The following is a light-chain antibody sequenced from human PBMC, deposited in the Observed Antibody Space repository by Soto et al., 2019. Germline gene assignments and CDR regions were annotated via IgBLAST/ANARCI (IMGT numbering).Light chain of an antibody. CDR2: DAS. J-gene: IGKJ2*01. CDR1: QSISSW. CDR3: QQYNSYYT. Sequence: DIQMTQSPSTLSASVGDRVTITCRASQSISSWLAWYQQKPGKAPKLLIYDASSLESGVPSRFSGSGSGTEFTLTIRSLQPDDFETYYCQQYNSYYTFGQGTKLEIK. V-gene: IGKV1-5*01.